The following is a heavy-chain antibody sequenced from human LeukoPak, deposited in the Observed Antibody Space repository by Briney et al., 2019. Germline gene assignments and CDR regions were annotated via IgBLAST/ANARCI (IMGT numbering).Heavy chain of an antibody. CDR3: ASARPCGGDCYRDY. CDR1: GGTFSSYA. Sequence: SVKVSCKASGGTFSSYAISWVRQAPGQGLEWMGRIIPILGIANYAQKFQGRVTITADKSTSTAYMELSSLRSEDTAVYYCASARPCGGDCYRDYWGQGTLVTISS. D-gene: IGHD2-21*02. CDR2: IIPILGIA. V-gene: IGHV1-69*04. J-gene: IGHJ4*02.